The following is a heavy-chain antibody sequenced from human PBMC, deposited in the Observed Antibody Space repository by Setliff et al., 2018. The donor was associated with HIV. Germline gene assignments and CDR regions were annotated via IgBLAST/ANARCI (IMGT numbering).Heavy chain of an antibody. Sequence: ASVKVSCKASGYTFTSYAMHWVRQAPGQRLEWMGWINAGNGNTKYSQKFQGRVAMTRDTSTSTVYMELSGLRSEDTAVYYCARGGRFSAPGRDIWYYYYYMDVWGKGTTVTVSS. J-gene: IGHJ6*03. V-gene: IGHV1-3*01. CDR1: GYTFTSYA. D-gene: IGHD3-9*01. CDR2: INAGNGNT. CDR3: ARGGRFSAPGRDIWYYYYYMDV.